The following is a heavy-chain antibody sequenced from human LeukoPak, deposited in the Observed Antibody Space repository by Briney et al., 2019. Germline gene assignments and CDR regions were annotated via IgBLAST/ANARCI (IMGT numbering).Heavy chain of an antibody. CDR1: GFTFSSYS. J-gene: IGHJ4*02. V-gene: IGHV3-21*01. CDR3: ARVRRTMVRGVIPDY. Sequence: PGGSLRLSCAASGFTFSSYSMNWVRQAPGKGLEWASSISSSSSYIYYADSVKGRFTISRDNAKNSLYLQMNSLRAEDTAVYYCARVRRTMVRGVIPDYWGQGTLVTVSS. CDR2: ISSSSSYI. D-gene: IGHD3-10*01.